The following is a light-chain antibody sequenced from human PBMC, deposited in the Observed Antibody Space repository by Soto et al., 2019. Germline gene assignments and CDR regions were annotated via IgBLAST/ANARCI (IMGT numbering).Light chain of an antibody. Sequence: EFVMTQSPATLSVSPGEGVTLSCRASQGIGDTLAWYQHKPGQAPRLLIYGASSRATDFPDRFSGSGSGTDFTLTISSLEPEDFAVYYCHQYGSSPWTFSQGTKVDI. V-gene: IGKV3-20*01. J-gene: IGKJ1*01. CDR3: HQYGSSPWT. CDR1: QGIGDT. CDR2: GAS.